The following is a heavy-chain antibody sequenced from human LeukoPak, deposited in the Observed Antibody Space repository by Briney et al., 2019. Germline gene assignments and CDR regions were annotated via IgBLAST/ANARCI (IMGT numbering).Heavy chain of an antibody. CDR1: GYSFTDNY. V-gene: IGHV1-2*02. J-gene: IGHJ4*02. D-gene: IGHD1-14*01. CDR2: ISPKSGDT. CDR3: ASAPPGGPFGY. Sequence: ASVKVSCKASGYSFTDNYIHWVRQAPGQGLEWMGWISPKSGDTNYAQKFQGRVTMTRDTSISTAYMEVSSLRSDDTAVYYCASAPPGGPFGYWGQGTLVTVSS.